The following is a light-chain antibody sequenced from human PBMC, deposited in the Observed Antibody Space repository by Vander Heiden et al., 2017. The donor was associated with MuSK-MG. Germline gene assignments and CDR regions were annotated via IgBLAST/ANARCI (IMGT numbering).Light chain of an antibody. CDR2: QES. Sequence: SYELTQPPSVSVSPGQTASITCSGDKLGDKYACWYQQKPGQSPVLVIYQESKRPSGIPERFSGSNSGSTATLTISGTQAMDEADYYCQAWDSSTGVFGGGTKLTVI. CDR1: KLGDKY. J-gene: IGLJ3*02. CDR3: QAWDSSTGV. V-gene: IGLV3-1*01.